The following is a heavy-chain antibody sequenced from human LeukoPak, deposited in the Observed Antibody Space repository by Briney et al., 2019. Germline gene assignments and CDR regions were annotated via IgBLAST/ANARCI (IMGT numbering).Heavy chain of an antibody. CDR1: GYTFTGYY. CDR2: INPNSGGT. Sequence: ASVKVSCKASGYTFTGYYMHWVRQASGQGLEWMGWINPNSGGTNYAQKFQGRVTMTRDTSISTAYMELSRLRSDDTAVYYCARGLRGYSYGYHYWGQGTLVTVSS. D-gene: IGHD5-18*01. J-gene: IGHJ4*02. V-gene: IGHV1-2*02. CDR3: ARGLRGYSYGYHY.